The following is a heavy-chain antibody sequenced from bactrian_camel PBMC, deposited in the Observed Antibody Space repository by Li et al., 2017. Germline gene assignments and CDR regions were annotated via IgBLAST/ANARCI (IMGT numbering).Heavy chain of an antibody. D-gene: IGHD3*01. J-gene: IGHJ4*01. V-gene: IGHV3S53*01. CDR3: AAGLVVGNCYLRPGVFQY. CDR1: VFSSSSNC. Sequence: QVQLVESGGGSVQAGGSLRLSCAASVFSSSSNCMVWFRQAPGKKREGVASIASSGDTTYADSVKGRFTISRDNAKSTLHLQMNSLKPEDTAMYYCAAGLVVGNCYLRPGVFQYWGQVTQVTVS. CDR2: IASSGDT.